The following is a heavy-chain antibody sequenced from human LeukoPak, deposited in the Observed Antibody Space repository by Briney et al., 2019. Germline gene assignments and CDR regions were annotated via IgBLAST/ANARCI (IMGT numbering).Heavy chain of an antibody. Sequence: PVGSLRLSCVASAFTFSRYWIHWVRHTPGKGLVWVSRINSDGRSTTYADSVKGRLTISRDNAKNTLYLQMNSRRAEDTAGYYCARARIAAAGIFFDYWRQGTLVTVSS. J-gene: IGHJ4*02. CDR2: INSDGRST. D-gene: IGHD6-13*01. CDR1: AFTFSRYW. CDR3: ARARIAAAGIFFDY. V-gene: IGHV3-74*01.